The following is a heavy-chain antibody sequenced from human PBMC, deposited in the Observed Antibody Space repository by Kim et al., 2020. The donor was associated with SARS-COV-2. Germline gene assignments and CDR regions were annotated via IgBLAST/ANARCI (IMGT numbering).Heavy chain of an antibody. CDR2: IMQDGSEK. J-gene: IGHJ4*02. Sequence: GGSLRLSCAASGFSFRTYLMTWVRQAPGKGLEWVANIMQDGSEKYYLDSVKGRFTISRDNAQKSLYLQMNSLRAEDTAVYYCARDRAGELRGPYYFDYWGQGALVTVSS. V-gene: IGHV3-7*03. CDR3: ARDRAGELRGPYYFDY. CDR1: GFSFRTYL. D-gene: IGHD1-7*01.